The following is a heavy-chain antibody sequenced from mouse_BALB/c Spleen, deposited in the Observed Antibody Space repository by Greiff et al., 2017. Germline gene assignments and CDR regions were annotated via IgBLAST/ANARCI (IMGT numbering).Heavy chain of an antibody. D-gene: IGHD2-1*01. CDR3: AYMSYYGNYRQAMDY. CDR1: GFTFSSFG. J-gene: IGHJ4*01. Sequence: EVHLVESGGGLVQPGGSRKLSCAASGFTFSSFGMHWVRQAPEKGLEWVAYISSGSSTIYYADTVKGRFTISRDNPKNTLFLQMTSLRSEDTAMYYCAYMSYYGNYRQAMDYWGQGTSVTVSS. V-gene: IGHV5-17*02. CDR2: ISSGSSTI.